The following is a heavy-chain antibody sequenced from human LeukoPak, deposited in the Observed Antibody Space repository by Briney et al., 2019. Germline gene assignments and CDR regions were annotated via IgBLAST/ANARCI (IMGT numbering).Heavy chain of an antibody. Sequence: PGGSLRLSCAASGFTFSTYSMDWVRQAPGKGLQWVSTITPGTTDIYYVDSVKGRFTISRDDAKNLVYLQMNSLRAEDTAVYFCARDAAGWSRDYWGQGTLVTVSS. J-gene: IGHJ4*02. V-gene: IGHV3-21*01. D-gene: IGHD6-19*01. CDR2: ITPGTTDI. CDR1: GFTFSTYS. CDR3: ARDAAGWSRDY.